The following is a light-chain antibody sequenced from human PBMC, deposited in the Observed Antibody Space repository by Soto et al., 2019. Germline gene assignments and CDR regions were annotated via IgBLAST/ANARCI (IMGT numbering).Light chain of an antibody. Sequence: QMTQSPSSLSASLGDRVTITCRASQDISNYLAWYQQKPVRVPKLLIHAASTLQSGVPSRFRGSGSGTDFTLTISSLQPEDVATYYWQKYNSAPYTFGQGTKLEIK. CDR1: QDISNY. CDR2: AAS. V-gene: IGKV1-27*01. CDR3: QKYNSAPYT. J-gene: IGKJ2*01.